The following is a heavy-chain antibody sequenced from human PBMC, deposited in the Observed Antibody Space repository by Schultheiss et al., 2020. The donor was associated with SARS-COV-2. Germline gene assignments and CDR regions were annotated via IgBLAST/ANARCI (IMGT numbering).Heavy chain of an antibody. V-gene: IGHV1-2*02. CDR3: ARDRPGPSWGSSAHRDWYFDL. CDR1: GYPFTGYY. D-gene: IGHD6-13*01. CDR2: INPNSGGT. Sequence: ASVKVSCKASGYPFTGYYMHWVRQAPGQGLEWMGWINPNSGGTNYAQKFQGRVTMTRDTSISTAYMELSRLRSDDTAVYYCARDRPGPSWGSSAHRDWYFDLWGRGTLVTVSS. J-gene: IGHJ2*01.